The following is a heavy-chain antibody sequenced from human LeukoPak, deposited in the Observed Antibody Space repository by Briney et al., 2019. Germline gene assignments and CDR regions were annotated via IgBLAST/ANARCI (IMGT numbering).Heavy chain of an antibody. CDR2: IYHSGST. CDR1: GGSFSGYY. D-gene: IGHD1-26*01. Sequence: SETLSLTCAVYGGSFSGYYWSWIRQPPGKGLEWIGEIYHSGSTNYNPSLKSRVTISVDTSKNQFSLKLSSVTAADTAVYYCARPRLGATPFDAFDIWGQGTMVTVSS. J-gene: IGHJ3*02. CDR3: ARPRLGATPFDAFDI. V-gene: IGHV4-34*01.